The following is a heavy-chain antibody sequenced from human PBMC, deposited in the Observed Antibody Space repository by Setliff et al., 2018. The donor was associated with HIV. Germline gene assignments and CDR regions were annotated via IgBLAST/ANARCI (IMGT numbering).Heavy chain of an antibody. CDR1: GYTFTDYY. D-gene: IGHD3-10*01. J-gene: IGHJ6*03. CDR3: ATDNYFGSGSYYRAKGGYNYYYMAV. CDR2: VDPEDGET. Sequence: VASVKVSCKASGYTFTDYYMHWVQQAPGKGLEWMGRVDPEDGETIFAEKFQGRVTITADTSTDTAYMELSSLRSEDTAVYYCATDNYFGSGSYYRAKGGYNYYYMAVWGKGTMVTVSS. V-gene: IGHV1-69-2*01.